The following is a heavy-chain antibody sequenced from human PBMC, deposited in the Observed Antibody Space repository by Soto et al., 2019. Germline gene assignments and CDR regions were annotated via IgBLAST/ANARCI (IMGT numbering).Heavy chain of an antibody. CDR2: TYYRSKWYN. D-gene: IGHD6-13*01. Sequence: SQTLSLTCAISGDSVSSNSAAWNWIRQSPSRGLEWLGRTYYRSKWYNDYAVSVKSRITINPDTSKNQFSLQLNSVTPEDTAVYYCAREPYSSSRQTSCFDPWCQGTLGTVST. CDR3: AREPYSSSRQTSCFDP. CDR1: GDSVSSNSAA. V-gene: IGHV6-1*01. J-gene: IGHJ5*02.